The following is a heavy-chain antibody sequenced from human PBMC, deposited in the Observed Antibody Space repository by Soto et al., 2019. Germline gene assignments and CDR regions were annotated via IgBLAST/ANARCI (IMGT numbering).Heavy chain of an antibody. V-gene: IGHV4-4*02. D-gene: IGHD5-12*01. CDR1: GGSISSSNW. J-gene: IGHJ4*02. Sequence: QVQLQESGPGLVKPSGTLSLTCAVSGGSISSSNWCSWVRQPPGKGLEWIGEIYHSGSTNYNPSLKSRGIISVHKSKKQVSLKLSSVTAADTAVYYCAISRYSYGMKTDYWGQGTLVTVSS. CDR2: IYHSGST. CDR3: AISRYSYGMKTDY.